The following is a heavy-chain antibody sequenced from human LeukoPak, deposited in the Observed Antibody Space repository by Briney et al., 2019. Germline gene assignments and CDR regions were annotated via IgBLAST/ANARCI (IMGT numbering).Heavy chain of an antibody. CDR1: GFTFDDYA. V-gene: IGHV3-9*01. D-gene: IGHD1-7*01. Sequence: GGSLRLSCAASGFTFDDYAMHWVRHAPGKGLEWVSGISWNSGSIGYADSVKGRFTISRDNAKNSLYLQMNSLGAEDTALYYCAKDMGITGTIFQHWGQGTLVTVSS. J-gene: IGHJ1*01. CDR3: AKDMGITGTIFQH. CDR2: ISWNSGSI.